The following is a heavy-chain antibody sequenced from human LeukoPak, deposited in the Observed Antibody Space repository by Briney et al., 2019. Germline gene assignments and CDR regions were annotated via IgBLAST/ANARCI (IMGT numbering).Heavy chain of an antibody. J-gene: IGHJ6*02. CDR3: ARDRGVRGVYYYYGMDV. CDR2: IYYSGST. V-gene: IGHV4-39*07. CDR1: GGSISSSSYY. Sequence: PSETLSLTCTVSGGSISSSSYYWGWIRQPPGKGLEWIGSIYYSGSTYYNPSLKSRVTISEDTSKNQFSLKLSSVTAADTAVYYCARDRGVRGVYYYYGMDVWGQGTTVTVSS. D-gene: IGHD3-10*01.